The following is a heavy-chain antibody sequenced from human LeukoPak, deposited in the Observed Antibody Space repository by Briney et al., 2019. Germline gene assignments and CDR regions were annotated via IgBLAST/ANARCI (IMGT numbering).Heavy chain of an antibody. J-gene: IGHJ4*02. V-gene: IGHV3-11*01. D-gene: IGHD3-10*01. CDR1: GFTFSDYY. CDR2: ISNSGTTI. Sequence: PGRSLRLSCAASGFTFSDYYMTWIRQAPGKGLEWVSYISNSGTTIYSADSVKGRFTISRDNAKNSLYLQMNSLRADDTAVYYCARGGVWFGDPIDYWGQGTLVTVSS. CDR3: ARGGVWFGDPIDY.